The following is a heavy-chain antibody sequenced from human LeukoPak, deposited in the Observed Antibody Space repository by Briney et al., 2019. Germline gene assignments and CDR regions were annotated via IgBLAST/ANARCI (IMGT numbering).Heavy chain of an antibody. J-gene: IGHJ4*02. Sequence: PSETLSLTCAVSGGSISSSNWWSWVRQPPGKGLEWIGEIYHSGSTNYNPSLKSRVTISVDTSKNQFSLKLSSVTAADTAVYYCARDPGYYDTSGYPAYFDYWGQGTLVTVSS. CDR2: IYHSGST. V-gene: IGHV4-4*02. CDR1: GGSISSSNW. CDR3: ARDPGYYDTSGYPAYFDY. D-gene: IGHD3-22*01.